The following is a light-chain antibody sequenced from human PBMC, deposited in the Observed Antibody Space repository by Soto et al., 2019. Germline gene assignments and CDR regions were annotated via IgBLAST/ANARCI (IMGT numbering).Light chain of an antibody. V-gene: IGKV3-11*01. J-gene: IGKJ3*01. CDR1: QSVSSY. CDR3: QRRSNWPFT. CDR2: DAS. Sequence: EIVLTQSPATLSLSPGERATLSCRASQSVSSYLAWYQHKPGQAPRLLIYDASNRATGIPARFSGSGSGTDLTLTISSLEPEDVAVYYCQRRSNWPFTFGPGTLVGI.